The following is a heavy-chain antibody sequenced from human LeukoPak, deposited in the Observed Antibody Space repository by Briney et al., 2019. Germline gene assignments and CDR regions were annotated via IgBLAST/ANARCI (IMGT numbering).Heavy chain of an antibody. CDR2: ISSSSSYI. Sequence: GGSLRLSCAASGFTFSSYSMNWVRQAPGKGLEWVSSISSSSSYIYYADSVKGRFTISRDNSKNTLYLQMNSLRAEDTAVYYCARDLSSADLVVVPAADYYYGMDVWGQGTTVTVSS. D-gene: IGHD2-2*01. J-gene: IGHJ6*02. V-gene: IGHV3-21*01. CDR3: ARDLSSADLVVVPAADYYYGMDV. CDR1: GFTFSSYS.